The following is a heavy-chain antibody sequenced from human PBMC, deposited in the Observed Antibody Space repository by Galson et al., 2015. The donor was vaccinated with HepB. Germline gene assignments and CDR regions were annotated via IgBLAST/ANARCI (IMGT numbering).Heavy chain of an antibody. J-gene: IGHJ5*02. CDR2: ISSSGSTI. Sequence: SLRLSCAASGFTFSDYYMSWIRQAPGKGLEWVSYISSSGSTIYYADSVKGRFTISRDNAKNSLYLQMNSLRAEDTAVYYCARTLYDSSGYYYSTYWFDPWGQGTLVTVSS. V-gene: IGHV3-11*01. CDR1: GFTFSDYY. D-gene: IGHD3-22*01. CDR3: ARTLYDSSGYYYSTYWFDP.